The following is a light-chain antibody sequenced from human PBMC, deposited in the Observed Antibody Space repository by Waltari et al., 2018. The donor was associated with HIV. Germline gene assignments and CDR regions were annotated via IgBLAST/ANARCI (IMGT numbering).Light chain of an antibody. V-gene: IGLV2-23*02. CDR1: FSDVGGSNL. J-gene: IGLJ2*01. CDR3: CSYAGSRIHVV. Sequence: ALTQPAPVSGSPRQSLTTSCTATFSDVGGSNLVSWYQKHPGEAPKIMIYEVTKRPSGVSSRFSGSKSGNTASLTISGLQAEDEADYYCCSYAGSRIHVVFGGGTKLTVL. CDR2: EVT.